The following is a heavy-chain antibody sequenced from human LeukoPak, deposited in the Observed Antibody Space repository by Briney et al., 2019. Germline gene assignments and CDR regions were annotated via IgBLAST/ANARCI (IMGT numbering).Heavy chain of an antibody. D-gene: IGHD6-19*01. CDR3: ARSASGWTVDY. V-gene: IGHV4-59*08. CDR2: IYYSGST. Sequence: PSETLSLTCTVSGGSISSYYWSWIRQPPGKGLEWVGFIYYSGSTNYNPPLKSRVTISIDTSKNQFSLNLNSVTAADTAVYYCARSASGWTVDYGGQGTLVTVSS. J-gene: IGHJ4*02. CDR1: GGSISSYY.